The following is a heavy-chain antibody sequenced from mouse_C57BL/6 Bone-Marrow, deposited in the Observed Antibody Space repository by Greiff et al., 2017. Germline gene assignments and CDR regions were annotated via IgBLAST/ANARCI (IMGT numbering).Heavy chain of an antibody. CDR2: LSSGSSTN. CDR3: ARPRVYWYFDV. CDR1: GFTFSDYG. V-gene: IGHV5-17*01. J-gene: IGHJ1*03. Sequence: EVQLVESGGGLVKPGGSLKLSCAASGFTFSDYGIHWVRQAPEKGLEWVAYLSSGSSTNYYADTVKGRFTSSRDNAKNTLFLQMTSLRSEDTAMYYCARPRVYWYFDVWGTGTTVTVSS.